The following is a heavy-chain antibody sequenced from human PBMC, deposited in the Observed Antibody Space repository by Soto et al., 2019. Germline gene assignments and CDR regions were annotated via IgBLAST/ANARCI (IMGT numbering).Heavy chain of an antibody. CDR1: GGSISTYY. D-gene: IGHD3-3*01. J-gene: IGHJ3*01. CDR2: IYRTGST. Sequence: SETLSLTCTVSGGSISTYYWNWIRQSPGKGLEWIGYIYRTGSTHYNPSLNSRVAISLDTSRNKFSLKLNSVTAADTAVYFCARQIGDDPFDVWGQGTMVT. V-gene: IGHV4-59*01. CDR3: ARQIGDDPFDV.